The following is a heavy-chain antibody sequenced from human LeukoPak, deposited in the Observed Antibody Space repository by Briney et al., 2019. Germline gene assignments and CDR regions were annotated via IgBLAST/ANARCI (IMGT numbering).Heavy chain of an antibody. CDR1: GFTVSSNY. V-gene: IGHV3-66*01. D-gene: IGHD6-13*01. J-gene: IGHJ3*02. CDR3: ARGSQQLVPTDDAFDI. Sequence: PGGSLRLSCAASGFTVSSNYMSWVRQAPGKGLEWVSVIYSGGSTYYADSVKGRFTISRDNSKNTLYLQMNSLRAEDTAVYYCARGSQQLVPTDDAFDIWGQGTMVTVSS. CDR2: IYSGGST.